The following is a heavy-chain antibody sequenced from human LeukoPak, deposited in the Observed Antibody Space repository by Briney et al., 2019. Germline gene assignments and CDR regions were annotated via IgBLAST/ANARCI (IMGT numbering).Heavy chain of an antibody. CDR2: INPSGGPP. CDR1: GYXFTSFY. J-gene: IGHJ5*02. D-gene: IGHD2-2*01. V-gene: IGHV1-46*01. CDR3: ARDSNTNSLADP. Sequence: ASVKVSCKASGYXFTSFYIHWVRQAPGQGLEWMGIINPSGGPPTYAQKFQGRVTMTRDTSTSTVYMELSSLTSEDTAVYYCARDSNTNSLADPWGQGTLVAVSS.